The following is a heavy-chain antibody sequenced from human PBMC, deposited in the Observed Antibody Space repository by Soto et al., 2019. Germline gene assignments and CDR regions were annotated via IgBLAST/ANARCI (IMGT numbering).Heavy chain of an antibody. Sequence: QLQLQESGSGLVKPSQTLSLTCAVSGGSISSGGYSWGWIRQPPGKGLEWIGYIYHSGSTYYNPSLKSRVTISVDRSKNQFSLKLSSVTAADTAVYYCAREPDSAEYWYFDLWGRGTLVTVSS. CDR1: GGSISSGGYS. CDR3: AREPDSAEYWYFDL. J-gene: IGHJ2*01. V-gene: IGHV4-30-2*01. CDR2: IYHSGST. D-gene: IGHD2-21*01.